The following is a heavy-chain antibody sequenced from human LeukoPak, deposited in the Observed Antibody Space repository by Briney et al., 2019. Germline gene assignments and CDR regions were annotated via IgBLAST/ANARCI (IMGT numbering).Heavy chain of an antibody. CDR3: TTIRGSGWSYWYFDF. J-gene: IGHJ2*01. D-gene: IGHD6-19*01. CDR1: GFPFSSYG. CDR2: IWYDGSNM. Sequence: PGRSLRLSCAGSGFPFSSYGMQWVRQAPGKGLEWVALIWYDGSNMYYADSAKGRFTISKDNSKNTLYLQMNSLRAEDTAVYYCTTIRGSGWSYWYFDFWGRGTLATVSS. V-gene: IGHV3-33*01.